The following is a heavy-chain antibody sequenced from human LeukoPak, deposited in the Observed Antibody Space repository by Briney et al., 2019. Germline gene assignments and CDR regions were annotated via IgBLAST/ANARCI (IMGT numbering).Heavy chain of an antibody. CDR2: IYYSGST. V-gene: IGHV4-59*01. Sequence: SETLSLTCTVSGGPISSYYWSWIRQPPGKGLEWIGYIYYSGSTNYSPSLKSRVTISVDTSKNQFSLKLSSVTAADTAVYYCARSEYSYGADAFDIWGQGTMVTVSS. CDR3: ARSEYSYGADAFDI. CDR1: GGPISSYY. D-gene: IGHD5-18*01. J-gene: IGHJ3*02.